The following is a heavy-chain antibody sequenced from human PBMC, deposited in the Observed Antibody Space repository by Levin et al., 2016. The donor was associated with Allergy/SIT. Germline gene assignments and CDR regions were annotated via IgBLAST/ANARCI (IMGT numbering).Heavy chain of an antibody. D-gene: IGHD3-16*01. Sequence: ASVKVSCKTSGFSFTSYGFGWVRQAPGQGLELMGWISAYNGNTNYTQRLHGRVTLTTDTATSTAYMELRSLTSDDTAVYYCARATAHRYYYEASGPFDYWGQGTLVTVSS. J-gene: IGHJ4*02. V-gene: IGHV1-18*01. CDR2: ISAYNGNT. CDR1: GFSFTSYG. CDR3: ARATAHRYYYEASGPFDY.